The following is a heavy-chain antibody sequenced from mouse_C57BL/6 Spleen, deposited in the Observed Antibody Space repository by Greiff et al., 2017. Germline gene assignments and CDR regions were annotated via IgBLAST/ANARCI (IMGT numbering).Heavy chain of an antibody. D-gene: IGHD3-1*01. V-gene: IGHV1-50*01. CDR2: IDPSDSYT. Sequence: QVQLQQPGAELVKPGASVKLSCKASGYTFTSYWMQWVKQRPGQGLEWIGEIDPSDSYTNYNQKFKGKATLTVDTSSSTAYMQLSSLTSEDSAVYYCARKGGGYWFAYWGQGTLVTVSA. J-gene: IGHJ3*01. CDR1: GYTFTSYW. CDR3: ARKGGGYWFAY.